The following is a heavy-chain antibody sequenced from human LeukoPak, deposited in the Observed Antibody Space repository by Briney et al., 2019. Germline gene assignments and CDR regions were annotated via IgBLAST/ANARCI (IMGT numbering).Heavy chain of an antibody. CDR3: ARQVRGSDAFDI. CDR2: IYPGDSET. J-gene: IGHJ3*02. Sequence: GESLKISCKGSGYSFTNYYIAWVRQMPGRGLEWLGIIYPGDSETRYSPSFQGQVTISADKSTAYLQWSSLKASDTAMYYCARQVRGSDAFDIWGQGRMVTVSS. CDR1: GYSFTNYY. D-gene: IGHD5-12*01. V-gene: IGHV5-51*01.